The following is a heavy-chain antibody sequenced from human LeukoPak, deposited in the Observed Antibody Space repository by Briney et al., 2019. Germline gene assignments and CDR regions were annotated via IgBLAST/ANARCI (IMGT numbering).Heavy chain of an antibody. CDR3: ARGPQWRGDYYYMDV. V-gene: IGHV1-8*01. D-gene: IGHD6-19*01. CDR2: MNSNSGNT. J-gene: IGHJ6*03. Sequence: ASVKVSCKGSGYTFSNFDINWVRQATGQGLEWMGWMNSNSGNTGYAQELQGRVTMTMNTSISTAYIELSSLRSEDTAVYYCARGPQWRGDYYYMDVWGTGTTVTVSS. CDR1: GYTFSNFD.